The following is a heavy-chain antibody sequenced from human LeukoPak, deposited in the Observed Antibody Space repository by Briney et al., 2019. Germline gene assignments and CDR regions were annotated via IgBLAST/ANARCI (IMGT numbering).Heavy chain of an antibody. V-gene: IGHV3-23*01. Sequence: GGSLRLSCAASGFTFSSYAMSWVRQAPGKGLEWVSAISGSGGSTYYADSVKGRFTISRDNSKNTLYLQMSSLRAEDTAVYYCAKVGYCSSTSCYERRHDAFDIWGQGTMVTVSS. CDR2: ISGSGGST. CDR3: AKVGYCSSTSCYERRHDAFDI. CDR1: GFTFSSYA. J-gene: IGHJ3*02. D-gene: IGHD2-2*01.